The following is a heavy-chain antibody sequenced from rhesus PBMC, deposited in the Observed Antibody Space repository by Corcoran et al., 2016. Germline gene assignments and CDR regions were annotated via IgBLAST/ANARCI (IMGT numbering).Heavy chain of an antibody. Sequence: QLQLQESGPGLVKPSETLSLTCAVSGYSISSGYGWIWIRQPPGKGLEWIRYISYSGSTSYNPSLKIRVTISRDTSKNQFSLKLSSVTAADTAVYYCARDGDYYSGRPLGALDSWGQGVVVTVSS. CDR3: ARDGDYYSGRPLGALDS. CDR2: ISYSGST. CDR1: GYSISSGYG. J-gene: IGHJ6*01. D-gene: IGHD3-16*01. V-gene: IGHV4-122*02.